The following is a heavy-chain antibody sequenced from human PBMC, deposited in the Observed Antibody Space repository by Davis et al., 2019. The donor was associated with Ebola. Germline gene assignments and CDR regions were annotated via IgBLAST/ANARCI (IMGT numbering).Heavy chain of an antibody. D-gene: IGHD1-26*01. CDR3: TTEQGIVGATTVL. J-gene: IGHJ4*02. CDR2: IKSKTDGGTT. CDR1: GFTFGDYA. V-gene: IGHV3-15*01. Sequence: PGGSLRLSCIASGFTFGDYAMSWVRQAPGEGLEWVGRIKSKTDGGTTDYAAPVKGRFTISRDDSKNTLYLQMNSLKTEDTAVYYCTTEQGIVGATTVLWGQGTLVTVSS.